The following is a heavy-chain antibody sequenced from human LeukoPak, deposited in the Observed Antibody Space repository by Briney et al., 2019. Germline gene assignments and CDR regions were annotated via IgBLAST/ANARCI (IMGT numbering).Heavy chain of an antibody. CDR3: ARGGYSYGYMGYFDY. CDR1: GYTFNIYG. Sequence: ASVKVSFKASGYTFNIYGIGWVRQAPGQGLEWMGWISAYNGNTNYAQKLQGRVTMTTDTSTSTAYMELRSLRSDDTAVYYCARGGYSYGYMGYFDYWGQGTLVTVSS. J-gene: IGHJ4*02. D-gene: IGHD5-18*01. V-gene: IGHV1-18*01. CDR2: ISAYNGNT.